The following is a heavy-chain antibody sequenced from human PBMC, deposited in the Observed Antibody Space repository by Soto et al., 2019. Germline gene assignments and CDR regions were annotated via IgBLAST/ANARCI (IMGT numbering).Heavy chain of an antibody. V-gene: IGHV1-2*02. J-gene: IGHJ4*02. CDR3: ARVWAQAGTGGDLGY. CDR2: INPNSGGT. Sequence: GVSVKQCWESCGYAIERTYMQWVRQSPEQGLEWMGWINPNSGGTNYAQKFQGRVTMTRDTSISTAYMELSRLRSDDTAVYYCARVWAQAGTGGDLGYSGQGILVTGSS. CDR1: GYAIERTY. D-gene: IGHD6-19*01.